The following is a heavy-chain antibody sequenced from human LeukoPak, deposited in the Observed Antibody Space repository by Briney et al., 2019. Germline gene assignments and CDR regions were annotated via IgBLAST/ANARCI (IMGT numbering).Heavy chain of an antibody. V-gene: IGHV5-51*01. Sequence: GESLKISCKGSGYNFTNCWIGWVRQMPGKGLEWMGIIYPGDSDTRYSPSFQGQVTISADKPISTAYLQWSSLKASDTAMYYCARQEMPVIGIGPEIFHAFDVWGQGTFITVSS. CDR2: IYPGDSDT. CDR3: ARQEMPVIGIGPEIFHAFDV. CDR1: GYNFTNCW. J-gene: IGHJ3*01. D-gene: IGHD2/OR15-2a*01.